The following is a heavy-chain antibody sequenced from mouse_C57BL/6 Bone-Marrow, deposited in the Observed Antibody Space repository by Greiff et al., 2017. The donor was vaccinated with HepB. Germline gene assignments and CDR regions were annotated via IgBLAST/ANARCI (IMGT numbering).Heavy chain of an antibody. J-gene: IGHJ4*01. V-gene: IGHV1-78*01. CDR1: GYTFTDHT. CDR3: AREGYYSNSYAMDY. Sequence: VKLQESDAELVKPGASVKISCKVSGYTFTDHTIHWMKQRPEQGLEWIGYIYPRDGSTKYNEKFKGKATLTADKSSSTAYMQLNSLTSEDSAVYFCAREGYYSNSYAMDYWGQGTSVTVSS. CDR2: IYPRDGST. D-gene: IGHD2-5*01.